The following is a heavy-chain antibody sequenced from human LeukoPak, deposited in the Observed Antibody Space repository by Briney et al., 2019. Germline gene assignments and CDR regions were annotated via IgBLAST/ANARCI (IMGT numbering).Heavy chain of an antibody. V-gene: IGHV3-7*01. D-gene: IGHD2-15*01. CDR3: ARVVATADNWFDP. J-gene: IGHJ5*02. Sequence: PGGSLRLSCAASGFTFSSYWMSWVRQAPGKGLEWVANIKQDGSEKYYVDSVKGRFTISRDNAKNSLYLQMNSLRAEDTAVYYCARVVATADNWFDPWGQGTLVTVSS. CDR1: GFTFSSYW. CDR2: IKQDGSEK.